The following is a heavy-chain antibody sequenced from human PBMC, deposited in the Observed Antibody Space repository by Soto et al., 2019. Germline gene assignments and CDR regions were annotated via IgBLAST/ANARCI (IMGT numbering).Heavy chain of an antibody. J-gene: IGHJ3*01. V-gene: IGHV3-23*01. D-gene: IGHD3-16*01. CDR3: AKDWSGGAFDV. CDR1: GFSFIFFA. CDR2: ISGSGGST. Sequence: EVDLLESGGGLAQPGGSRRLPCAPSGFSFIFFAMSWVRQAPGKGLEWVSRISGSGGSTYYADSVKGRFTISRDNSKNMLYLQMNSLRGEDTAVYYCAKDWSGGAFDVWGQGTMVIVSS.